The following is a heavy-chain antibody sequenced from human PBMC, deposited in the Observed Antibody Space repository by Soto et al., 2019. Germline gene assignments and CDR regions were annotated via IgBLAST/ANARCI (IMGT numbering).Heavy chain of an antibody. CDR1: GGTFSSYT. Sequence: SVKVSCKASGGTFSSYTISWVRQAPGQGLEWMGRIIPILGIANYAQKFQGRVTITADKSTSTAYMELSSLRSEDTAVYYCARDEMSYYGMDVWGQGTTVTVSS. CDR3: ARDEMSYYGMDV. V-gene: IGHV1-69*04. CDR2: IIPILGIA. J-gene: IGHJ6*02.